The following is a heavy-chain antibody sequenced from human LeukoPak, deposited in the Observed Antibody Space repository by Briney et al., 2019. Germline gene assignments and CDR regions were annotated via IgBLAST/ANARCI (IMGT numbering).Heavy chain of an antibody. D-gene: IGHD2-2*01. J-gene: IGHJ4*02. Sequence: SVKVSCKASGGTFSSYAISWVRQAPGQGLEWMGRITPIFGSANYAQKFQGRVTITTDESTSTAYVELSSLRSEDTAVYYCARKVPADSHFDYWGQGTQVTVSS. CDR2: ITPIFGSA. CDR1: GGTFSSYA. CDR3: ARKVPADSHFDY. V-gene: IGHV1-69*05.